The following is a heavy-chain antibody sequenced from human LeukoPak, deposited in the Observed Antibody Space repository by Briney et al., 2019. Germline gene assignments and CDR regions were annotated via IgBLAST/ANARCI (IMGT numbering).Heavy chain of an antibody. CDR3: ARGSWSSWNYYFDY. J-gene: IGHJ4*02. D-gene: IGHD6-13*01. CDR2: INAGNGNT. V-gene: IGHV1-3*01. CDR1: GYTFTSYA. Sequence: ASVKVSCKASGYTFTSYAMHWVRQAPGQRLEWMGWINAGNGNTKYSQKFQGRVTITRDTSASTAYMELSSLRSEDTAVYYCARGSWSSWNYYFDYWGQGTLVTVSS.